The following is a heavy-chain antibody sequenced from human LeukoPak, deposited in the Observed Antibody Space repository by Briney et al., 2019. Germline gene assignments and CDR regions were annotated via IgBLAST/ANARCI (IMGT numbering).Heavy chain of an antibody. CDR1: GGSISSSSYY. Sequence: KPSENLSLTCTVSGGSISSSSYYWGWIRQPPGKGLEWIGSIYYSGSTYYNPSLKSRVTISVDTSKNQFSLKLSSVTAADTAVYYCARHSRVEGTPSDYWGQGTLVTVSS. CDR3: ARHSRVEGTPSDY. CDR2: IYYSGST. D-gene: IGHD6-19*01. V-gene: IGHV4-39*01. J-gene: IGHJ4*02.